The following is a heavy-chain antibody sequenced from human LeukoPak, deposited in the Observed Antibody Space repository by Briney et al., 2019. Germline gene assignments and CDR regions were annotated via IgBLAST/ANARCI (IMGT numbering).Heavy chain of an antibody. CDR2: IYYTGAT. CDR3: ARAGYSYGTGYYFEY. Sequence: SEPLSLTYTVSCGSISSYYWSWIRPPPEKALEWIGYIYYTGATYYNPSLKSQVTISLDTSKNQFSLQLSSVTAADGAVYYCARAGYSYGTGYYFEYWGQGDLGTVSS. V-gene: IGHV4-59*12. CDR1: CGSISSYY. D-gene: IGHD5-18*01. J-gene: IGHJ4*02.